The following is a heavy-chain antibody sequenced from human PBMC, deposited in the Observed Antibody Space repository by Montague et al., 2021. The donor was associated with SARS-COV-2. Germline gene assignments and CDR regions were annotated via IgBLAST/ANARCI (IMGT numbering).Heavy chain of an antibody. Sequence: SLRLSCAASGFTFSSYSMNWVRLVPGKGLLGVSPISSSSSYIYYADSVKGRFTISRDNAKNSLYLQMNSLRAEDTAVYYCAREIDGIALIVVVTPHYYYAMDVWGQGTTVTVSS. D-gene: IGHD3-22*01. CDR1: GFTFSSYS. CDR2: ISSSSSYI. CDR3: AREIDGIALIVVVTPHYYYAMDV. V-gene: IGHV3-21*01. J-gene: IGHJ6*02.